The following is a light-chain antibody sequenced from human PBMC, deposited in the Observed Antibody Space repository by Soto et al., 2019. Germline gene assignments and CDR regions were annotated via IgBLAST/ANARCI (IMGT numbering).Light chain of an antibody. J-gene: IGKJ2*01. V-gene: IGKV3D-20*02. Sequence: DIVLTQSPGTLSLSPGERATLSCRASQSVGSSYLAWYQRKPGQAPRLLIYDASTRDTGVPARFSGSGSGTDFTLTISRLQSEDFQVYYCQHYNYWPYTFGQGTKVDIK. CDR1: QSVGSSY. CDR3: QHYNYWPYT. CDR2: DAS.